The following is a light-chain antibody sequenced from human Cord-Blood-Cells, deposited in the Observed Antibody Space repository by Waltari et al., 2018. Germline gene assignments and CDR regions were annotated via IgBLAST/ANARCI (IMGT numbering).Light chain of an antibody. CDR3: CSYAGSSTFDVV. Sequence: QSALTQPASVSGSPGQSITLSCTGTSRDVGSYNLVSWDQQHPGKAPKLMIYEGSKRPSGVSNRFSGSKSGNTASLTISGLQAEDEADYYCCSYAGSSTFDVVFGGGTKLTVL. CDR2: EGS. J-gene: IGLJ2*01. CDR1: SRDVGSYNL. V-gene: IGLV2-23*03.